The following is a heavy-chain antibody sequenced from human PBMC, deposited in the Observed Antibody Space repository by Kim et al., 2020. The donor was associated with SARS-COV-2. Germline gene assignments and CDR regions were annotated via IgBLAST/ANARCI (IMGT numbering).Heavy chain of an antibody. V-gene: IGHV1-46*01. Sequence: ASVKVPCKASGYTFTSYYMHWVRQAPGQGLEWMGIINPSGGSTSYAQKFQGRVTMTRDTSTSTVYMELSSLRSEDTAVYYCAKNIVVVPAAIAWDYYGMDVWGQGTTVTVSS. J-gene: IGHJ6*02. D-gene: IGHD2-2*02. CDR3: AKNIVVVPAAIAWDYYGMDV. CDR2: INPSGGST. CDR1: GYTFTSYY.